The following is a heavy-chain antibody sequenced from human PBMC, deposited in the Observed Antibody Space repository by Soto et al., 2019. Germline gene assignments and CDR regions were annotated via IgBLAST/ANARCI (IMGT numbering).Heavy chain of an antibody. D-gene: IGHD2-2*01. J-gene: IGHJ4*02. V-gene: IGHV4-39*01. CDR3: ARHGESDEGEIVVVPAAMGGPFDY. CDR1: GGSISSSSYY. CDR2: IYYSGST. Sequence: QLQLQESGPGLVKPSETLSLTCTVSGGSISSSSYYWGWIRQPPGKGLEWIGSIYYSGSTYYNPSLKSRVTISVDTSKNQFSLKLSSVTAADTAVYYCARHGESDEGEIVVVPAAMGGPFDYWGQGTLVTVSS.